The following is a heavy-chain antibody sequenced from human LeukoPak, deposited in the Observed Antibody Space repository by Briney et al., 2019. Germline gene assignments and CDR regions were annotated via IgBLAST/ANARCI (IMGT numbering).Heavy chain of an antibody. CDR3: ASRMYGSSGRYFHH. J-gene: IGHJ1*01. Sequence: PSETLSLTCTVSGGSITSGGYYWSWIRQHPGKGLEWIGYIHYSGSAYYNPSLKSRVTMSVDTSNNQFSLKLNSVTAVDTAVYYCASRMYGSSGRYFHHWGQGTLVTVSS. D-gene: IGHD6-13*01. V-gene: IGHV4-31*03. CDR2: IHYSGSA. CDR1: GGSITSGGYY.